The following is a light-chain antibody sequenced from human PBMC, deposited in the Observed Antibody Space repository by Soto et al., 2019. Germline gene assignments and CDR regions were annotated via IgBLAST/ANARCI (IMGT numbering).Light chain of an antibody. CDR2: DVT. CDR1: GAFDF. J-gene: IGLJ2*01. Sequence: QSALTQARSVSGSPGQSVAISCTGIGAFDFVSWYQQYPGKAPKLMIYDVTNRPSGVPDRFSGSKSGDTASLTISGLQAEDEADYYCCSYTASYSVFGGGTKLTVL. CDR3: CSYTASYSV. V-gene: IGLV2-11*01.